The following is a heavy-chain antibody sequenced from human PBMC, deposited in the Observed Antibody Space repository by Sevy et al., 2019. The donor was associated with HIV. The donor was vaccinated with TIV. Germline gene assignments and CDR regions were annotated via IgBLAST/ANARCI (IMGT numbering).Heavy chain of an antibody. D-gene: IGHD6-19*01. V-gene: IGHV1-18*04. CDR3: ARDRAGIAVAGDYDAFDI. CDR1: GYTFTSYG. CDR2: ISAYNGNT. J-gene: IGHJ3*02. Sequence: ASVKVSCKASGYTFTSYGISWVRQAPGQGLEWMGWISAYNGNTNYAQKLQGRVTMTTDTSTSTAYMELRSLRSDDTAVYYCARDRAGIAVAGDYDAFDIWGQGTMVIVSS.